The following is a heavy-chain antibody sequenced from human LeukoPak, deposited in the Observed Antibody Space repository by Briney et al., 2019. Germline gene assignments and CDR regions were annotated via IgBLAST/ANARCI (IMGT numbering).Heavy chain of an antibody. D-gene: IGHD6-6*01. J-gene: IGHJ4*02. CDR2: IYPDDSDT. CDR1: GYSFTSYW. CDR3: ARLSRYSSSSAFDY. Sequence: GESLRISCKGSGYSFTSYWIGWVRQMPGKGLEWMGIIYPDDSDTTYSPSFQGQVTISADKSISTAYLQWSSLKASDTAMYYCARLSRYSSSSAFDYWGQGTLVTVSS. V-gene: IGHV5-51*01.